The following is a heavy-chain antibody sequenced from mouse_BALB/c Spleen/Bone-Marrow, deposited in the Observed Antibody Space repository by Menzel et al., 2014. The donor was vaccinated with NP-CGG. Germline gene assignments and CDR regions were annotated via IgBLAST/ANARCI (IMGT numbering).Heavy chain of an antibody. Sequence: EVQLQQSGAELVKPAASVRLSCTASGFNIKDSYMHWVEQRPEQGLEWIGRIDPANGNTKYGPKFQGKATIALDTSSNTAYLQLSSLTSEDTAVYFCARRGYRYGSWFPYWGQGTLVTVSA. D-gene: IGHD2-14*01. CDR2: IDPANGNT. V-gene: IGHV14-3*02. J-gene: IGHJ3*01. CDR3: ARRGYRYGSWFPY. CDR1: GFNIKDSY.